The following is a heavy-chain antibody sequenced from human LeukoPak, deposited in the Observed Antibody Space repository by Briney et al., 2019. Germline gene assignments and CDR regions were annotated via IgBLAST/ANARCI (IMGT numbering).Heavy chain of an antibody. Sequence: GASVKVSCKASGYTFTNYGISWVRQAPGQGLEWMGWVSAYNGNTNYVQKIQGRVTMTTDTSTSTAYMELRSLGSEDAAVYYCGRDLDIVVAISAPRHYGMDVWGQGTTVTVSS. V-gene: IGHV1-18*01. CDR3: GRDLDIVVAISAPRHYGMDV. J-gene: IGHJ6*02. CDR2: VSAYNGNT. D-gene: IGHD2-2*01. CDR1: GYTFTNYG.